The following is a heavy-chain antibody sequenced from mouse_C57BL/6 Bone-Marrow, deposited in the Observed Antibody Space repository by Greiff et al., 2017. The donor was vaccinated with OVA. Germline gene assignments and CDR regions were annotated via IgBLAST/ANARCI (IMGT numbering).Heavy chain of an antibody. CDR1: GFNIKDDY. CDR2: IDPENGDT. V-gene: IGHV14-4*01. D-gene: IGHD1-1*01. Sequence: VQLKESGAELVRPGASVKLSCTASGFNIKDDYMHWVKQRPEQGLEWIGWIDPENGDTEYASKFQGKATITADTSSNTAYLQRSSLTSEDTAVYYCTTRTVVPFYAMDYWGQGTSVSVSS. CDR3: TTRTVVPFYAMDY. J-gene: IGHJ4*01.